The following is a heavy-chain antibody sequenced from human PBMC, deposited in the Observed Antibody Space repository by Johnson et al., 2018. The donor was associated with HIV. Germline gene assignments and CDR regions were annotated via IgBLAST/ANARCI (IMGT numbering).Heavy chain of an antibody. CDR1: GFTFTDYY. V-gene: IGHV3-11*04. CDR3: ARESTPWGVDYVGYGFDI. D-gene: IGHD4-17*01. CDR2: IRSSGSTI. J-gene: IGHJ3*02. Sequence: VQLVESGGGLVKPGGSLRLSCAASGFTFTDYYMNWMRQAPGKGLEWVSHIRSSGSTIYYADSVTGRFTISRDNAKKSLYLQMNSLRDEDMAVYYCARESTPWGVDYVGYGFDIWGQGTMVTVSS.